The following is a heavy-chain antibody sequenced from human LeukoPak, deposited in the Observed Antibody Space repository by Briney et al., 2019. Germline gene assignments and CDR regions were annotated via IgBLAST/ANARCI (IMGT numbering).Heavy chain of an antibody. D-gene: IGHD4-17*01. CDR1: GFTFSNYA. Sequence: GGSLRLSCVASGFTFSNYAMSWVRQAPGKGLEWVSRVKSDGDSTNYADSVKGRFTISRDNAKNTLYLQMNSLRAEDTAVYYCAREDNGDYYVDYWGQGTLVTVSS. CDR3: AREDNGDYYVDY. J-gene: IGHJ4*02. V-gene: IGHV3-74*01. CDR2: VKSDGDST.